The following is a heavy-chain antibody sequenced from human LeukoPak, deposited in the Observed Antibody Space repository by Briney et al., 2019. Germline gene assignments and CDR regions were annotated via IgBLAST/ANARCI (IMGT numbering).Heavy chain of an antibody. CDR3: ARQGPYDSSGYYARYGMDV. CDR2: IDPSDSYT. J-gene: IGHJ6*02. CDR1: GYSFTSYW. V-gene: IGHV5-10-1*01. D-gene: IGHD3-22*01. Sequence: GESLQISCKGSGYSFTSYWISWVRQMPGKGLEWMGRIDPSDSYTNYSPSFQGHVTISADKSISTAYLQWSSLKASDTAMYYCARQGPYDSSGYYARYGMDVWGQGTTVTVSS.